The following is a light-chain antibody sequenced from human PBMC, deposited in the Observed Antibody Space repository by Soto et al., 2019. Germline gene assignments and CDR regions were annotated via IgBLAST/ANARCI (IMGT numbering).Light chain of an antibody. CDR3: MQGPHWPPRNT. Sequence: DVVMTQSPLSLPVTLGQPASISCRSSQSLVYSDGNTYLNWFQQRPGQSPRRLIYKVSNRDSGVPDRFSGSGSGTDFTLRISRVEAEDVGVYYCMQGPHWPPRNTFGQGTKLEIK. CDR1: QSLVYSDGNTY. J-gene: IGKJ2*01. CDR2: KVS. V-gene: IGKV2-30*01.